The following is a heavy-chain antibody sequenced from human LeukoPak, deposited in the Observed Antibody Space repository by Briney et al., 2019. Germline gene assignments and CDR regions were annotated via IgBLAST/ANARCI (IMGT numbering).Heavy chain of an antibody. Sequence: GGSLRLSCAASGFTFSSYVMSWVRQAPGKGLEWVSAISGSGGSTYYADSVKGRFTISRDNSKNTLYLQMNSLRAEDTAVYYCARGQQRAVTGHYFDYWGQGTLVTVSS. CDR3: ARGQQRAVTGHYFDY. V-gene: IGHV3-23*01. J-gene: IGHJ4*02. D-gene: IGHD2-21*02. CDR1: GFTFSSYV. CDR2: ISGSGGST.